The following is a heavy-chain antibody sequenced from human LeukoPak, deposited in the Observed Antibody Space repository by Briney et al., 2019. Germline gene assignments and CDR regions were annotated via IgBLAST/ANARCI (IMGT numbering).Heavy chain of an antibody. CDR2: ISYTGGT. CDR1: GGSVNNGPYY. J-gene: IGHJ4*02. V-gene: IGHV4-31*03. Sequence: SQTLSLTCTVSGGSVNNGPYYWSWIRQHPGKGLEWIGYISYTGGTYYNPSLESRVSMSVDTSKNQFSLKLSSVTAADTAMYYCARVIVGASFDYWGQGTLVTVSS. CDR3: ARVIVGASFDY. D-gene: IGHD1-26*01.